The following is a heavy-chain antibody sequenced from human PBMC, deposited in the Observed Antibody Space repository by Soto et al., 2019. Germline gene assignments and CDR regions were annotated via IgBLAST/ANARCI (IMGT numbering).Heavy chain of an antibody. CDR2: ISAYNGNT. D-gene: IGHD3-9*01. CDR3: ARYDDILTGAGYCYYGMDV. V-gene: IGHV1-18*01. J-gene: IGHJ6*02. Sequence: ASVKVSCKASGYTFTSYGISWVRQAPGQGLEWMGWISAYNGNTNYAQKLQGRVTMTTDTSTSTAYMELRSLRSDDTAVCYCARYDDILTGAGYCYYGMDVWGQGTTVTVSS. CDR1: GYTFTSYG.